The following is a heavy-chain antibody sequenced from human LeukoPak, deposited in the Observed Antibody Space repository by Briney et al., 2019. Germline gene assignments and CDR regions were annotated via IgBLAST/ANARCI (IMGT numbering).Heavy chain of an antibody. Sequence: GGSLRLSCAASGFTFSSYSMNWVRQAPGKGLEWVSSISCSSSYIYYADSVKGRFTISRDNAKNSLYLQMNSLRAEDTAVYYCARVPIVGATVNYFDYWGQGTLVTVSS. CDR2: ISCSSSYI. D-gene: IGHD1-26*01. V-gene: IGHV3-21*01. CDR3: ARVPIVGATVNYFDY. CDR1: GFTFSSYS. J-gene: IGHJ4*02.